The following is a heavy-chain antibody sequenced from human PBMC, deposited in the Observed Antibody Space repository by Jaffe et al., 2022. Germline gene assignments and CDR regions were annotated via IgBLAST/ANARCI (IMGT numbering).Heavy chain of an antibody. D-gene: IGHD1-20*01. J-gene: IGHJ6*03. CDR2: IYYSGST. V-gene: IGHV4-59*01. Sequence: QVQLQESGPGLVKPSETLSLTCTVSGGSISSYYWSWIRQPPGKGLEWIGYIYYSGSTNYNPSLKSRVTISVDTSKNQFSLKLSSVTAADTAVYYCARDIGYNWNPSGYYYYYMDVWGKGTTVTVSS. CDR1: GGSISSYY. CDR3: ARDIGYNWNPSGYYYYYMDV.